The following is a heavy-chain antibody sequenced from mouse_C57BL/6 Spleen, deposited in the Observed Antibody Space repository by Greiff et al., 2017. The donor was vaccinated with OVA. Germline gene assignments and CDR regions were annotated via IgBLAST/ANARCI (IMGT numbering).Heavy chain of an antibody. J-gene: IGHJ4*01. V-gene: IGHV6-3*01. CDR3: TAPAGPYFAMGD. CDR2: IRLKSDNYAT. D-gene: IGHD3-1*01. Sequence: VQLKESGGGLVQPGGSMKLSCVASGFTFSNYWMNWVRQSPEKGLEWVAKIRLKSDNYATHYAVSVKGRFTISRADSKSSVYLQMNNLSAEDTEIYYCTAPAGPYFAMGDWGQGTSVTVAS. CDR1: GFTFSNYW.